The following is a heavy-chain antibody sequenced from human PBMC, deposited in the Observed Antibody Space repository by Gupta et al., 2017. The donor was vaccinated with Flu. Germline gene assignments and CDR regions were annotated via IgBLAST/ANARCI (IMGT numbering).Heavy chain of an antibody. V-gene: IGHV3-7*01. CDR1: GFSFSTYW. D-gene: IGHD1-26*01. CDR3: AALGATLDF. CDR2: MKPDGGER. Sequence: EVQLVESGGGVVQPGGSLRLSCVASGFSFSTYWISWVRQAPGKGLEWVANMKPDGGERYYVASVKGRFTISRDNAQNSLYLQMNSLRAEDTAVYYCAALGATLDFWGRGTLVTVSS. J-gene: IGHJ4*02.